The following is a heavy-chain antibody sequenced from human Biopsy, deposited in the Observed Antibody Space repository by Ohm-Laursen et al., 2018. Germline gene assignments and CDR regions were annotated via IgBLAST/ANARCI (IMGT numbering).Heavy chain of an antibody. V-gene: IGHV3-7*01. J-gene: IGHJ4*02. CDR2: INSDGTQK. CDR3: ARDPGWGALDY. Sequence: SLRLSCAASGFAFSGYWMSWLRQTPGKGLEWVANINSDGTQKFYVDSVQGRFIISRNNTGNSVSLQMNSLRVDDTAVYFCARDPGWGALDYWGRGTLVTVSS. D-gene: IGHD3-10*01. CDR1: GFAFSGYW.